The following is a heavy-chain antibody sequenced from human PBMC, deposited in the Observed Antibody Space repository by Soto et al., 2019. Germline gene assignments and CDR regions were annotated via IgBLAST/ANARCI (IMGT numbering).Heavy chain of an antibody. CDR2: VSHSGSS. J-gene: IGHJ4*02. CDR3: ARGHKKPAGHPTMIIVVTLDS. Sequence: QVQLQESGPGLVKPSETLSLICTVSGASIRSKDWWTWVRQPPGKGLEWIGEVSHSGSSNYNPAFKSRLTISVSKSQNQCSLDLKSVTAADTAVYYCARGHKKPAGHPTMIIVVTLDSWGQGAGVAVSS. CDR1: GASIRSKDW. D-gene: IGHD2-2*01. V-gene: IGHV4-4*02.